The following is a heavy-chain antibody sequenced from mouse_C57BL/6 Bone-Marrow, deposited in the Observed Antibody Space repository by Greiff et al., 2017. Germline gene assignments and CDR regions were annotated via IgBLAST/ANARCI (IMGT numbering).Heavy chain of an antibody. V-gene: IGHV1-54*01. D-gene: IGHD2-5*01. CDR2: INPGSGGT. CDR1: GYAFTNYL. Sequence: QVQLQQSGAELVRPGTSVKVSCKASGYAFTNYLIEWVKQRPGQGLEWIGVINPGSGGTNYNEKFKGKATLTADKSSSTAYMQLSSLTSEDSAVYFCARHSNQGAMDYWGQGTSVTVSS. CDR3: ARHSNQGAMDY. J-gene: IGHJ4*01.